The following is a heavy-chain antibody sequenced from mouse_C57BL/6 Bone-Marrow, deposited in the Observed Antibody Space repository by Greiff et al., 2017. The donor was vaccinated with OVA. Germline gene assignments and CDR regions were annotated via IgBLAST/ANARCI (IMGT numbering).Heavy chain of an antibody. D-gene: IGHD1-1*01. CDR2: IHPNIGST. Sequence: VHLQQPGSVLVKPVASVPLSFTASFYSFTSSWLPWLQHMPCPCLSWIGMIHPNIGSTNYNEKFKSKATLTVDKSSSTAYMQLSSLTSEDSAVYYCAKLRRRFAYWGQGTLVTVSA. CDR3: AKLRRRFAY. V-gene: IGHV1-64*01. CDR1: FYSFTSSW. J-gene: IGHJ3*01.